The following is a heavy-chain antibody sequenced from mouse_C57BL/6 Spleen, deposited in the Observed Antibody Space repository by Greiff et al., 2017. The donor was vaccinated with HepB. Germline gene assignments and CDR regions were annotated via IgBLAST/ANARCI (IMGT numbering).Heavy chain of an antibody. Sequence: VQVVESGAELMKPGASVKLSCKATGYTFTGYWIEWVKQRPGHGLEWIGEILPGSGNTNYNEKFKGKATFTADTYSNTAYMQLRSLTTEDSAIYYCAGAQLRGAYWGQGTLVTVSA. CDR1: GYTFTGYW. J-gene: IGHJ3*01. CDR2: ILPGSGNT. CDR3: AGAQLRGAY. D-gene: IGHD3-1*01. V-gene: IGHV1-9*01.